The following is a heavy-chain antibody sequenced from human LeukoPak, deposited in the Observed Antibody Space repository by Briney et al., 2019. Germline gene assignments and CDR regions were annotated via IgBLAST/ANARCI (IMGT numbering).Heavy chain of an antibody. CDR2: MNPNSGNT. V-gene: IGHV1-8*01. CDR1: GYTFTSYD. D-gene: IGHD3-3*01. J-gene: IGHJ6*02. Sequence: ASVKVSCNASGYTFTSYDINWVRQATGQGLEWMGWMNPNSGNTGYAQKFQGRVTMTRNTSISTAYMELSSLRSEDTAVYYCARGYDFWSGYHQDGMDVWGQGTTVTVSS. CDR3: ARGYDFWSGYHQDGMDV.